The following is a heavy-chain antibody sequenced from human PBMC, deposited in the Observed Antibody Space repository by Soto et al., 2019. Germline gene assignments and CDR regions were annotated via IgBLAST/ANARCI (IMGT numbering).Heavy chain of an antibody. CDR2: IKQDGSEK. V-gene: IGHV3-7*03. CDR3: ARPRVSSSANWFDP. CDR1: GFTFSSYW. J-gene: IGHJ5*02. D-gene: IGHD6-13*01. Sequence: EVQLVESGGGLVQPGGPLRLSCAASGFTFSSYWMNWVRQAPGKGLEWVANIKQDGSEKYYVDSVKGRFTISRDNAKNALYLQMNSLRAEDTAVYYCARPRVSSSANWFDPWGQGTLVTVSS.